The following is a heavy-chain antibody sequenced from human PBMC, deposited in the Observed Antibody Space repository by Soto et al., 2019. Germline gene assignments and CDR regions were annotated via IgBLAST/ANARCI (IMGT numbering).Heavy chain of an antibody. D-gene: IGHD5-12*01. CDR3: AKVIEVATIVAYFDY. V-gene: IGHV3-30*18. CDR2: ISYDGSNK. CDR1: GFTFSSYG. Sequence: QVQLVESGGGVVQPGRSLRLSCAASGFTFSSYGMHWVRQAPGKGLEWVAVISYDGSNKYYADSVKGRFTISRDNSKNTLYLQMNSPRAEDTAVYYCAKVIEVATIVAYFDYWGQGTLVTVSS. J-gene: IGHJ4*02.